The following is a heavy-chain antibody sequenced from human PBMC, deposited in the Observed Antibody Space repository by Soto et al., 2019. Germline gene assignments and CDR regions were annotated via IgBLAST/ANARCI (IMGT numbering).Heavy chain of an antibody. CDR2: ISSSSSYI. D-gene: IGHD3-22*01. Sequence: GGSLRLSCAASGFTFSSYSMNWVRQAPGKGLEWVSSISSSSSYIYYADSVKGRFTISRDNAKNSLYLQMNSLRAEDTAVYYCARGQHYYDSSGYIHWGQGTLVTVSS. CDR3: ARGQHYYDSSGYIH. CDR1: GFTFSSYS. V-gene: IGHV3-21*01. J-gene: IGHJ4*02.